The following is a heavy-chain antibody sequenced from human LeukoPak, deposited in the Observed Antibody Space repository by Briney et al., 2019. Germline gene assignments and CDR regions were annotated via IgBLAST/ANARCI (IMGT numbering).Heavy chain of an antibody. CDR3: ARDRVVKARIGGMDV. J-gene: IGHJ6*02. CDR2: ISSSSSYI. V-gene: IGHV3-21*06. CDR1: GFTFSSYS. D-gene: IGHD5-12*01. Sequence: GGSLRLSCAASGFTFSSYSMNWVRQAPGKGLEWVSSISSSSSYIYYADSVKGRFTISRDNAKNSLYLQMNSLGAEDTTIYYCARDRVVKARIGGMDVWGQGTTVIVSS.